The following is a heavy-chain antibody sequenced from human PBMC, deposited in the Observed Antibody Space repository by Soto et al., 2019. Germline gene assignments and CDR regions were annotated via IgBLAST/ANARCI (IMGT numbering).Heavy chain of an antibody. J-gene: IGHJ6*02. Sequence: PGGSLRLSCAASGFTFSIYAMSWVRQAPGKGLEWVSAISGSGGSTYYADSVKGRFTISRDNSKNTLYLQMNSLRAEDTAVYYCAKDIAVPAAIYYYYYGMDVWGQGTTVTVSS. CDR1: GFTFSIYA. CDR2: ISGSGGST. D-gene: IGHD2-2*02. V-gene: IGHV3-23*01. CDR3: AKDIAVPAAIYYYYYGMDV.